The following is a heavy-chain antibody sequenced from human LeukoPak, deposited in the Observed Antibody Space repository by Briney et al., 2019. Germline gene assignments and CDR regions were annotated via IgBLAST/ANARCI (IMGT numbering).Heavy chain of an antibody. CDR2: MSTDGSST. CDR3: AKTLVPSGIYHEDYFDY. D-gene: IGHD1-26*01. V-gene: IGHV3-74*03. Sequence: GGSLRLSCGASGFTFSSYWMHWVRQAPGKGLVWVSSMSTDGSSTTYAESVRGRFTISRDISNKTLYLQMNSLRVEDTALYYCAKTLVPSGIYHEDYFDYWGQGTLVTVSS. J-gene: IGHJ4*02. CDR1: GFTFSSYW.